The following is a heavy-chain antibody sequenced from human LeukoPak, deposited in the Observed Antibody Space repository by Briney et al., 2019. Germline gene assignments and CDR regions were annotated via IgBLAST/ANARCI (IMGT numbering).Heavy chain of an antibody. CDR3: AVISAAGT. CDR1: GYTFTGYY. J-gene: IGHJ5*02. Sequence: GASVKVSCKASGYTFTGYYIHWVRQAPGQGLEWMGWINSKSGGTNYAQKLQGRVTMTRDTSISTAYMELSRLRSDDTAGYYCAVISAAGTWGQGTLVTVSS. V-gene: IGHV1-2*02. CDR2: INSKSGGT. D-gene: IGHD6-13*01.